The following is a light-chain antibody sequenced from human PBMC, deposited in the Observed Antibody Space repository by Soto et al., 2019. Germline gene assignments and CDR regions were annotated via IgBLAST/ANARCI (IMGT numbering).Light chain of an antibody. J-gene: IGLJ3*02. V-gene: IGLV1-47*01. CDR3: AAWDDSLSGRV. CDR2: RNN. Sequence: QAVVTQPPSVSGAPGQRVTISCTGSSSNIGAGNDVYWHQQIPGTAPKLLIYRNNQRPSGVPDRFSGSKSGTSASLAISGLRSEDEADYFCAAWDDSLSGRVLGGGTKLTVL. CDR1: SSNIGAGND.